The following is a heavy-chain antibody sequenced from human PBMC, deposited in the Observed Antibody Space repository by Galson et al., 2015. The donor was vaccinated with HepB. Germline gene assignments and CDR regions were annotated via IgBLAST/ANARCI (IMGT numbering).Heavy chain of an antibody. J-gene: IGHJ5*02. CDR1: GGSIISYY. CDR3: ARNPWGSGAPGWFDP. V-gene: IGHV4-59*01. Sequence: SETLSLTCTVSGGSIISYYWSWVRQPPGKTLEWIGYIYYKGDTKYSPSLKSRVTMSVDTSKNQFSLILRSVTAADTAVYYCARNPWGSGAPGWFDPWGQGTLVTVSS. D-gene: IGHD3-10*01. CDR2: IYYKGDT.